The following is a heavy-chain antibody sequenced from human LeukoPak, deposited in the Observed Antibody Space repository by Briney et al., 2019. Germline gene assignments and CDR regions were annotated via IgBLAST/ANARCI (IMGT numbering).Heavy chain of an antibody. Sequence: GGSLRLSCAASGFTFSGYGMHWVRQAPGKGLEWVAFVRSDASNKYYADSVKGRFTISRDNAKNSLYLQMNSLRADDTAVYYCAREQGAVAGDYWGQGTLVTVSS. CDR2: VRSDASNK. CDR3: AREQGAVAGDY. J-gene: IGHJ4*02. CDR1: GFTFSGYG. V-gene: IGHV3-30*02. D-gene: IGHD6-19*01.